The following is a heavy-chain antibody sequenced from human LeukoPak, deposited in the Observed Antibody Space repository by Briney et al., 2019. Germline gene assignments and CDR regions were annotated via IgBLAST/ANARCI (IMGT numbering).Heavy chain of an antibody. CDR3: ARGAGSYGRRPSDY. CDR1: GGSFSGYY. CDR2: INHSGST. J-gene: IGHJ4*02. Sequence: PSETLSLTCAVYGGSFSGYYWSWIRQPPGKGLEWIGEINHSGSTNYNPSLKSRVTISVDTSKNQFSLKLSSVTAADTAVYYCARGAGSYGRRPSDYWGQGTLVTVSS. V-gene: IGHV4-34*01. D-gene: IGHD5-18*01.